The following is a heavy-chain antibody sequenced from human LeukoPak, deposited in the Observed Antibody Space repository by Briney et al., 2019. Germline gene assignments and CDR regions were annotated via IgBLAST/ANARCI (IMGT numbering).Heavy chain of an antibody. V-gene: IGHV3-30-3*01. J-gene: IGHJ4*02. CDR1: RFTLSNYA. D-gene: IGHD1-26*01. Sequence: GGSLRLSCTASRFTLSNYAIHCHWVRQAPGKGLEWVAAISYDGSNTYYADSVKGRFTISRDNSKNTVYLQMSSLRSEDTGVYYCATDLKPGRLDYWGQGTLVTVSS. CDR2: ISYDGSNT. CDR3: ATDLKPGRLDY.